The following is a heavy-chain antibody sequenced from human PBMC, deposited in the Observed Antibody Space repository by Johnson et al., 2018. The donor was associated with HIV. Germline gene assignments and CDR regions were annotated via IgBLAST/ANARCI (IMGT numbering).Heavy chain of an antibody. CDR3: AREASGSLDAFDI. D-gene: IGHD1-26*01. V-gene: IGHV3-30*01. CDR1: GFTFSSYA. Sequence: QVQLVESGGGLVQPGGSLRLSCATSGFTFSSYAMHWVRHAPGKGLKGRFTISRDNSKNTLYLQMNSLRAEDTAVYYCAREASGSLDAFDIWGQGTMVTVSS. J-gene: IGHJ3*02.